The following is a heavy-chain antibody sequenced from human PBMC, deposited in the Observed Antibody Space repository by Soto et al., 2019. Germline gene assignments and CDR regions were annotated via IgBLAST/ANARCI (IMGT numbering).Heavy chain of an antibody. Sequence: PSETLSLTCAGSGGSISSSNWWSWVLQPPGKGLEWIGEIYHSGNTNYNPSLKSRVTMAVDKSRNQFSLKLSSVTAADTAVYYCARRWGEGRVDYWGQGTLVIVSS. J-gene: IGHJ4*02. V-gene: IGHV4-4*02. CDR1: GGSISSSNW. D-gene: IGHD3-10*01. CDR3: ARRWGEGRVDY. CDR2: IYHSGNT.